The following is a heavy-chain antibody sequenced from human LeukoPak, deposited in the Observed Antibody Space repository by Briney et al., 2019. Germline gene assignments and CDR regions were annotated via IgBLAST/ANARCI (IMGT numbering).Heavy chain of an antibody. V-gene: IGHV1-18*01. D-gene: IGHD2-15*01. Sequence: ASVKVSCKASGYTFTSYGISWVRQAPGQGLEWMGWISAYNGNTNYAQKLQGRVTMTTDTSTSTAYMELRSLRSDDTAVYYCARDGGYCSGGSCYSYYPDYWGQGTLVTVSS. CDR2: ISAYNGNT. CDR1: GYTFTSYG. J-gene: IGHJ4*02. CDR3: ARDGGYCSGGSCYSYYPDY.